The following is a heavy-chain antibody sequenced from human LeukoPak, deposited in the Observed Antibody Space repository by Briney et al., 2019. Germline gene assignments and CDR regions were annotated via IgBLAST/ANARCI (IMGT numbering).Heavy chain of an antibody. CDR1: GGTFSRYA. V-gene: IGHV1-69*05. CDR3: ARAHPGSYIDY. Sequence: SVKVSCKASGGTFSRYAISWVRQAPGQGLEWMGGIIPIFGTANYAQKLQGRVTITTDESTSTAYMELSSLRSEDTAVYYCARAHPGSYIDYWGQGTLVTVSS. J-gene: IGHJ4*02. D-gene: IGHD1-26*01. CDR2: IIPIFGTA.